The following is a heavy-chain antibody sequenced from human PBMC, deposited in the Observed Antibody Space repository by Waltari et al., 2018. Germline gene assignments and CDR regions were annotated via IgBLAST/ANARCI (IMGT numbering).Heavy chain of an antibody. Sequence: QVQLQQWGAGLLKPSETLSLTCTVSGGSISSYYWSWIRQPAGKGLEWIGRIYTSGRTNYNPSLKSRVTMSVDTSKNQFSLKLSSVTAADTAVYYCARDSYYYDSSGQDDAFDIWGQGTMVTVSS. CDR3: ARDSYYYDSSGQDDAFDI. V-gene: IGHV4-59*10. D-gene: IGHD3-22*01. CDR2: IYTSGRT. J-gene: IGHJ3*02. CDR1: GGSISSYY.